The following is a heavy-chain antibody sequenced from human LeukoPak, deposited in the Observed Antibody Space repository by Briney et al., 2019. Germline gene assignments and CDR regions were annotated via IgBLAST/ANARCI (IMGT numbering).Heavy chain of an antibody. D-gene: IGHD3-16*02. V-gene: IGHV4/OR15-8*01. J-gene: IGHJ4*02. CDR1: GDSINNHDW. CDR3: ARDPSYVWGSYRYPD. Sequence: PSETLSLICGISGDSINNHDWWSWVRQPPGKGLEWIAEIHDGGTPNYNPSLKSRVTISVDKLKNQLSLKLSSVTAADTAVYYCARDPSYVWGSYRYPDWGQGTLVTVSS. CDR2: IHDGGTP.